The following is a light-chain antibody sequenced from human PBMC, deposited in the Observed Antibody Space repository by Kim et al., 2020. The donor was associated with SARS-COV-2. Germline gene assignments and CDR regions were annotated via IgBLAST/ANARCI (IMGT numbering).Light chain of an antibody. Sequence: EIVLTQSPATLSLSPGERATLSCRASRSVTNYLAWYQQKPGQAPRLLIYDATNRATGIPARFSGTGFATDFTLNISSLEPEDFAVYYCQQRVNWPLTFGGGTKLEI. CDR2: DAT. CDR3: QQRVNWPLT. V-gene: IGKV3-11*01. CDR1: RSVTNY. J-gene: IGKJ4*01.